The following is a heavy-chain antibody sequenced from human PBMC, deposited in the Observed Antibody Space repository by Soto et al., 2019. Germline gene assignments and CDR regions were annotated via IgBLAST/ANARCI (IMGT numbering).Heavy chain of an antibody. V-gene: IGHV1-69*01. Sequence: QVDLVQSGAEVKKPGSSVTVSCKASGASFYNFALYWVRQAPGQGLEWVGGLTPVFRTANYSQKFQGRVTITADESTTTAYMELSNLRFXXXXXXXXAGVDCGGGTCYSGGVDYWGQGTLVTVSS. J-gene: IGHJ4*02. CDR2: LTPVFRTA. CDR3: AGVDCGGGTCYSGGVDY. CDR1: GASFYNFA. D-gene: IGHD2-15*01.